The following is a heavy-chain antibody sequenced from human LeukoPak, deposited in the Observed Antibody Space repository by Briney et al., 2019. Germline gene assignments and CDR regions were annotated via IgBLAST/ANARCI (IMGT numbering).Heavy chain of an antibody. D-gene: IGHD2-15*01. CDR3: AKGGELAATPLAYFDY. CDR2: INHSGST. J-gene: IGHJ4*02. V-gene: IGHV4-34*01. CDR1: GGSFSGYY. Sequence: PSETLSLTCAVYGGSFSGYYWSWIRQPPGKGLEWIGEINHSGSTNYNPSLKSRVTISVDTSESQFSLKLSSVTAADTAVYYCAKGGELAATPLAYFDYWGQGTLVTVSS.